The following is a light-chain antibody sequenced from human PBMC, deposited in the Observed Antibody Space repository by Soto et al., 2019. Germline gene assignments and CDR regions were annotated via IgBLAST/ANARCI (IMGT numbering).Light chain of an antibody. V-gene: IGLV2-14*03. Sequence: QSALTQPASVSGSPGQSITISCTGTSSDVGGYNYVSWYQHLPGKAPKLMIYDVNNRPSGVSRRFSGSKSGNTASLTISGLQAEDEAEYYCSSYTSRDTLVFGGGTKLTVL. CDR3: SSYTSRDTLV. CDR2: DVN. J-gene: IGLJ3*02. CDR1: SSDVGGYNY.